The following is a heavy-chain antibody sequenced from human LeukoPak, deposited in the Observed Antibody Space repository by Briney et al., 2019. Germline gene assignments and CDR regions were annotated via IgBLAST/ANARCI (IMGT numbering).Heavy chain of an antibody. CDR3: ATSSSGSYYNFDS. J-gene: IGHJ4*02. CDR2: IYHTGSK. D-gene: IGHD3-10*01. Sequence: SETLSLTCFVSGASINNYYWTWLRQSPGKGLEWIGFIYHTGSKSYNPSVESRVTISLDTSKNQFSLRLTSVTAADTAVYYCATSSSGSYYNFDSWGQGTLLTVSS. CDR1: GASINNYY. V-gene: IGHV4-59*01.